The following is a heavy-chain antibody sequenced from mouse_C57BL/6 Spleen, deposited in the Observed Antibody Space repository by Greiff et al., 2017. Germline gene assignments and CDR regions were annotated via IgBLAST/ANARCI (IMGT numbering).Heavy chain of an antibody. CDR3: ARGDYGSYYAMDY. V-gene: IGHV5-4*03. CDR1: GFTFSSYA. CDR2: ISDGGSYT. Sequence: EVKVEESGGGLVKPGGSLKLSCAASGFTFSSYAMSWVRQTPEKRLEWVATISDGGSYTYYPDNVKGRFTISRDNAKNNLYLQMIHLKSEDTAMYYFARGDYGSYYAMDYWGQVTSVTVSS. D-gene: IGHD1-1*01. J-gene: IGHJ4*01.